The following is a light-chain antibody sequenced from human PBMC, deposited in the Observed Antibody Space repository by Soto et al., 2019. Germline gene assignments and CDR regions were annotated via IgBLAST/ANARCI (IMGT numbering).Light chain of an antibody. CDR3: SSYAGSNNLV. Sequence: QSALTQPPPASGSPGQSVTISCTGTSSDVGGYNYVSWYQQYPGKAPKVMIYEVSKRPSGVPDRFSGSKSGNTASLTVSGLQAEDEADYYCSSYAGSNNLVFGGGTKLTVL. CDR1: SSDVGGYNY. J-gene: IGLJ2*01. CDR2: EVS. V-gene: IGLV2-8*01.